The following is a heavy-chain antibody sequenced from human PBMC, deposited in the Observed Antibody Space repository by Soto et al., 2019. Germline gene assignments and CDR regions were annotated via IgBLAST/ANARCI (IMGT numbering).Heavy chain of an antibody. CDR3: AHRTTTVTWWFDP. D-gene: IGHD4-17*01. J-gene: IGHJ5*02. V-gene: IGHV2-5*02. Sequence: QITLNESSPTLVKPTQTLTLTCTFSVFSLTTSGVGVGWIRQPPGKALEWLALIYWDDDKRYSPPLKCRLTITKDPAKNRVVLTTTNMDPADRATYFCAHRTTTVTWWFDPWGQGTLVTVSS. CDR2: IYWDDDK. CDR1: VFSLTTSGVG.